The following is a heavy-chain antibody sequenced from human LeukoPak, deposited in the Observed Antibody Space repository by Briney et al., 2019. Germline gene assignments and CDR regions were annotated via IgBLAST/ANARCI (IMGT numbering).Heavy chain of an antibody. D-gene: IGHD3-22*01. CDR3: ARGLTGGYYYDY. CDR2: IYYSGGT. CDR1: GGSIRSYY. Sequence: SETLSLTCSVSGGSIRSYYWSWIRHPPGKGLEWIGNIYYSGGTNYNPSLKSRVTISVDTSKNQFSLKVSSVTAADTAVYYCARGLTGGYYYDYWGQGTLVTVSS. V-gene: IGHV4-59*01. J-gene: IGHJ4*02.